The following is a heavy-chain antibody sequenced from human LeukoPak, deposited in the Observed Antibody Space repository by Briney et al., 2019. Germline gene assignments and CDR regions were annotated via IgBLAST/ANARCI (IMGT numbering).Heavy chain of an antibody. CDR1: GGSISSYY. CDR3: AREDQPMVRPILNWFDP. Sequence: SETLSLTCTDSGGSISSYYWSWIRQPAGKGLELIGRIYTSGSTNYNPSLKSRVTMSVDTSKNQFSLKLSSVTAADTAVYYCAREDQPMVRPILNWFDPWGQGTLVTVSS. J-gene: IGHJ5*02. CDR2: IYTSGST. V-gene: IGHV4-4*07. D-gene: IGHD3-10*01.